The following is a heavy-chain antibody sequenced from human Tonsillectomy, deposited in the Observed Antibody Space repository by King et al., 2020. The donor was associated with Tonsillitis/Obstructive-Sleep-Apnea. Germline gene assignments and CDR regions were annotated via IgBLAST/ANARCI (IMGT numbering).Heavy chain of an antibody. V-gene: IGHV1-2*02. Sequence: VQLVQSGAEVKKPGASVKVSCKASGYTFTGYYMHWVRQAPGQGLEWMGWINPNSGGTNYAQKVQGRVTMTRDTSISTAYMELSRLRYDDTAVYYCARDGGRGWKNWGQGTLVTVSS. J-gene: IGHJ4*02. D-gene: IGHD6-19*01. CDR2: INPNSGGT. CDR1: GYTFTGYY. CDR3: ARDGGRGWKN.